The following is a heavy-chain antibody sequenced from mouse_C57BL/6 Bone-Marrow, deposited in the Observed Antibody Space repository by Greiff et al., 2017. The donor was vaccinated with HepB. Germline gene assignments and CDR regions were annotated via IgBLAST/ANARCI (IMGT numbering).Heavy chain of an antibody. CDR3: ATPVITTVGASDYYAMDY. J-gene: IGHJ4*01. CDR2: IWRGGST. CDR1: GFSLTSYG. V-gene: IGHV2-5*01. Sequence: QVQLQQSGPGLVQPSQSLSITCTVSGFSLTSYGVHWVRQSPGKGLEWLGVIWRGGSTDYNAAFMSRLSITKDNSKSQVFFKMNSLQADDTAIYYGATPVITTVGASDYYAMDYWGQGTSVTVSS. D-gene: IGHD1-1*01.